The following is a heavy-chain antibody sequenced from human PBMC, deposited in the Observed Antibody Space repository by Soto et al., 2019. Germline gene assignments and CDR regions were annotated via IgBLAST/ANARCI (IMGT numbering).Heavy chain of an antibody. J-gene: IGHJ4*02. CDR2: ISYDGSNK. D-gene: IGHD5-12*01. CDR1: GFTFSSYD. CDR3: LLSGYEEDY. Sequence: QVQLVESGGGVVQPGRSLRLSCSASGFTFSSYDMHWVRQAPGKGLEWVAFISYDGSNKYYVDSVKGRFTISRDNSKNTLYLQMTSLRGEDTAVYYCLLSGYEEDYWGQGTLVTVSS. V-gene: IGHV3-30*03.